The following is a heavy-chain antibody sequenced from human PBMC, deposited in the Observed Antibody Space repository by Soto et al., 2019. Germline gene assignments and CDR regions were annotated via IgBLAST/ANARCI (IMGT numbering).Heavy chain of an antibody. D-gene: IGHD3-10*01. CDR1: GFTFSSYA. J-gene: IGHJ5*02. CDR2: ISGSGGTT. V-gene: IGHV3-23*01. CDR3: ARTYYYGSGSYPRFDP. Sequence: PGGSLRLSCAASGFTFSSYAMSWVRQAPGKGLEWVSAISGSGGTTYYADSVKGRFTISRDNSKNTLYLQMNSLRAEDTAVYYCARTYYYGSGSYPRFDPWGQRTLVTVSS.